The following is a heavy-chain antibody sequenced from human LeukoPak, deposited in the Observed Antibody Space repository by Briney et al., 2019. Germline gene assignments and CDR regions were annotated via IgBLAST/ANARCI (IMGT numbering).Heavy chain of an antibody. J-gene: IGHJ4*02. V-gene: IGHV3-30*18. Sequence: GRSLRLSCAASGFTFSSYGMHWVRQAPGKGLEWVAVISYDGSNKYYADSVKGRFTISRDNSKNTLYLQMNSLRAEDTAVYYCAKPLLAWIQLWTLNDYWGQGTLVTVSS. CDR2: ISYDGSNK. CDR1: GFTFSSYG. D-gene: IGHD5-18*01. CDR3: AKPLLAWIQLWTLNDY.